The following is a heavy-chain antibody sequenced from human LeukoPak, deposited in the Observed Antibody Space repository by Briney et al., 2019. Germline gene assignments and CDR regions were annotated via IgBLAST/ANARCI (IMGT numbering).Heavy chain of an antibody. Sequence: SGTLSLTCTVSGGSISSYYWSWIRQPPGKGLEWIGYIYYSGSTNYNPSLKSRVTISVDTSKNQFSLKLSSVTAADTAVYYCAGTTVTTLHAFDIWGQGTMVTVSS. J-gene: IGHJ3*02. CDR3: AGTTVTTLHAFDI. CDR1: GGSISSYY. CDR2: IYYSGST. D-gene: IGHD4-17*01. V-gene: IGHV4-59*01.